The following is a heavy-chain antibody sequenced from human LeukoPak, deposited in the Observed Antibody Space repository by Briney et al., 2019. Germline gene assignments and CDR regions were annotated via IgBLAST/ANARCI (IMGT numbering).Heavy chain of an antibody. Sequence: GGSLRLSCAASGFTFSSYSMNWVRQAPGKGLEWVSYISSSSSTIYYADSVKGRFTISRDNAKNSLYLQMNSLRAEDTAVYYCARDELLWFGEDYYYYGMDVWGQGTTVTVSS. CDR3: ARDELLWFGEDYYYYGMDV. CDR1: GFTFSSYS. D-gene: IGHD3-10*01. J-gene: IGHJ6*02. V-gene: IGHV3-48*04. CDR2: ISSSSSTI.